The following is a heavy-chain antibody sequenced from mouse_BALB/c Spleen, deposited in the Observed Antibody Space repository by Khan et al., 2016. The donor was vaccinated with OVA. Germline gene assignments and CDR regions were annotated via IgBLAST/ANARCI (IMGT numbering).Heavy chain of an antibody. Sequence: QVQLQQPGPELVKPGASVKMSCKASGYTFTDYVINWVKQRTGQGLEWIGEIYPGSGSTYYHEKFKGKAILTVDKSSNTAYMQLSSLTSEDSTVYFCARSGYGSLAYWGQGTTLTVSS. CDR3: ARSGYGSLAY. V-gene: IGHV1-77*01. CDR1: GYTFTDYV. D-gene: IGHD1-1*01. CDR2: IYPGSGST. J-gene: IGHJ2*01.